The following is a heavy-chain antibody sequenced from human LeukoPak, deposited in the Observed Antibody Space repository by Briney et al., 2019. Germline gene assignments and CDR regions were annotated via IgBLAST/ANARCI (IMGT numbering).Heavy chain of an antibody. D-gene: IGHD4-23*01. CDR3: ARVGKGYSQYYFDY. J-gene: IGHJ4*02. Sequence: GAAVKVSCKASGYTFTDYYIHWVRQAPGQGLECMGWISPDSGVTNYAQKFQGRVTMTRDTSISTAYMELSRLTSDDTAVYYCARVGKGYSQYYFDYWGQGTLVTDSS. V-gene: IGHV1-2*02. CDR2: ISPDSGVT. CDR1: GYTFTDYY.